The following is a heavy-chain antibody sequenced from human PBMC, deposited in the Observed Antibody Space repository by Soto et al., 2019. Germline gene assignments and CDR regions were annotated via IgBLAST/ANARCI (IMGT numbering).Heavy chain of an antibody. J-gene: IGHJ4*02. D-gene: IGHD2-2*02. CDR1: GYSFTTYW. Sequence: GESLKISCNGSGYSFTTYWIGWVRQMPGKGLEWMGIIYPGDSDTRYSPSFQGQVTISADKSISTAYLQWSSLKASDTAMYYCATGGYCSSTSCYNFFDYWGPGTLVTVSS. V-gene: IGHV5-51*01. CDR2: IYPGDSDT. CDR3: ATGGYCSSTSCYNFFDY.